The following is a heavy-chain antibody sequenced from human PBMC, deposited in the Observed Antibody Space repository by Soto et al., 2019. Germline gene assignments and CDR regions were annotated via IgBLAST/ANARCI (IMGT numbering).Heavy chain of an antibody. CDR3: ARASDHYGSGNYPQLGTDV. V-gene: IGHV3-30*04. J-gene: IGHJ6*02. D-gene: IGHD3-10*01. CDR2: VSYHGTKT. CDR1: GFTFSSYA. Sequence: HVQLVESGGGVVQPGRSLRLSCAASGFTFSSYAMHWVRQTPDKGLQWVAVVSYHGTKTFYADSVKGRFIISRDNSKSILFLRMNSLGPEDTVVYYCARASDHYGSGNYPQLGTDVWGQGTTVTVSS.